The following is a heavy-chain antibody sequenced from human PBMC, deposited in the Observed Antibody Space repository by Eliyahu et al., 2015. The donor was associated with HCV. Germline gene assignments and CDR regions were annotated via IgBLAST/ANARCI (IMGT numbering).Heavy chain of an antibody. Sequence: QLQLQESGPGLVKPSETLSLTCTVSGGSXSSNXYYWGWIRQPPGKGLEWIGSIYYSGSTYYNPSLKSRVTISVDTSKNQFSLKLSSVTAADTAMYYCASAEWLFNAHLFDCWGQGTLVTVSS. CDR3: ASAEWLFNAHLFDC. CDR2: IYYSGST. J-gene: IGHJ4*02. D-gene: IGHD3-3*01. V-gene: IGHV4-39*01. CDR1: GGSXSSNXYY.